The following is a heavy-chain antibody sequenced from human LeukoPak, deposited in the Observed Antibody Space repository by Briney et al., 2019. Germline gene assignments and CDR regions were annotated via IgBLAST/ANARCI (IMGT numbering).Heavy chain of an antibody. V-gene: IGHV4-61*02. Sequence: PSKTLSLTCTVSGGSISSGSYYWSWIRQPAGKGLEWIGRIYTSGSTNYNPSLKSRVTISVDTSKNQFSLKLSSVTAADTAVYYCARALSRDDFWSGSEYYFDYWGQGTLVTVSS. CDR2: IYTSGST. CDR3: ARALSRDDFWSGSEYYFDY. CDR1: GGSISSGSYY. D-gene: IGHD3-3*01. J-gene: IGHJ4*02.